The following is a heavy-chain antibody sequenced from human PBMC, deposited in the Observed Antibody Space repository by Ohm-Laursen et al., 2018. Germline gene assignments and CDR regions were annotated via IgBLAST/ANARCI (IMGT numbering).Heavy chain of an antibody. Sequence: GSLRLSCAASGFTFSTYAMNWVRQAPGKGLEWVSGISGSGTNTFYADSVKGRFTISRDNSKNTLYLQMNSLRAEDTAVYYCAKLLSGGLFPPGAFDIWGQGTMVTVSS. D-gene: IGHD6-19*01. V-gene: IGHV3-23*01. CDR3: AKLLSGGLFPPGAFDI. J-gene: IGHJ3*02. CDR1: GFTFSTYA. CDR2: ISGSGTNT.